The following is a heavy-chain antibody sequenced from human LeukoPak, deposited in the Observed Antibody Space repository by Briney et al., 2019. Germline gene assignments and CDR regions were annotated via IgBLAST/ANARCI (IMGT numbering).Heavy chain of an antibody. J-gene: IGHJ4*02. CDR3: ARGDGYNNDY. CDR1: GGSISSGGYY. Sequence: PSQTLSLTCTFSGGSISSGGYYWSWIRQHPGKGLEWIGYIYYSGSTYYNPSLKSRVTISVDTSKHQFSLNLSSVTAADTAVYYCARGDGYNNDYWGQGTLVTVSS. V-gene: IGHV4-31*03. D-gene: IGHD5-24*01. CDR2: IYYSGST.